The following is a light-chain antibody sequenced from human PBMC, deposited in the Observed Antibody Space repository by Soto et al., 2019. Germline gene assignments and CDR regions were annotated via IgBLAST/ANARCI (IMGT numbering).Light chain of an antibody. V-gene: IGLV1-40*01. J-gene: IGLJ2*01. CDR1: SSNIGAGYD. Sequence: QSVLTQPPSVSGAPGQRVTISCTGSSSNIGAGYDVHWYQQLPGTAPKLLIYGNSNRPSGVPDRFSGSKSGTSASLAITGLHAEDEDDYYCQSYDSSLSAHVVFGGGTKLTVL. CDR2: GNS. CDR3: QSYDSSLSAHVV.